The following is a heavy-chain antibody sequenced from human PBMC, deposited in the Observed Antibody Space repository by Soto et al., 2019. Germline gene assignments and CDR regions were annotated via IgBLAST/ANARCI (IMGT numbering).Heavy chain of an antibody. CDR2: IYYSGST. V-gene: IGHV4-30-4*01. Sequence: PSETLSLTCTVSGGSISSGDYYWSWIRQPPGKGLEWIGYIYYSGSTYYNPSLKSRVTISVDTSKNQFSLKLSSVTAADTAVYYCAIEGLNNYYYYGMDVWGQGTTVTVSS. J-gene: IGHJ6*02. CDR3: AIEGLNNYYYYGMDV. CDR1: GGSISSGDYY.